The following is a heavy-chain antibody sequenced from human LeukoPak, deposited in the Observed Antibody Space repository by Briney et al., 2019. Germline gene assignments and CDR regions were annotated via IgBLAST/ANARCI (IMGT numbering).Heavy chain of an antibody. V-gene: IGHV3-21*01. CDR1: GFTFSTYS. Sequence: PGGSLRLSCAASGFTFSTYSMNWVRQAPGKGPEWVSSISSSGSYTYYADPVKGRFTISRDNAKNSLYLQMNSLRAEDTAVYYCTGYNWFDPWGQGTLVSVSS. CDR2: ISSSGSYT. D-gene: IGHD6-13*01. J-gene: IGHJ5*02. CDR3: TGYNWFDP.